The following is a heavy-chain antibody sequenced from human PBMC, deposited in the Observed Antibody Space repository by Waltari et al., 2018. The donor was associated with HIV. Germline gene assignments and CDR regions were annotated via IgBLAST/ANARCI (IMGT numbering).Heavy chain of an antibody. V-gene: IGHV1-2*06. CDR1: GYTFTGYY. CDR3: ARIHQAYRYYYDSSGYSVYFDY. J-gene: IGHJ4*02. Sequence: QVHLVQSGAEVKKPGASVKVSCKASGYTFTGYYMHWVRQAPGQGLEWMGRINPNSGGTNYAQKFQGRVTMTRDTSISTAYMELSRLRSDDTAVYYCARIHQAYRYYYDSSGYSVYFDYWGQGTLVTVSS. CDR2: INPNSGGT. D-gene: IGHD3-22*01.